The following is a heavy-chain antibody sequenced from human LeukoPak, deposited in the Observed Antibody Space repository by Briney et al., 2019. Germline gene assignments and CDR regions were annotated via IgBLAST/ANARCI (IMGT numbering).Heavy chain of an antibody. V-gene: IGHV1-24*01. Sequence: ASMKVSCKVSGYTLTERSMHWVRQSPGKGLEWMGGFDPADGDTVYAQHLEGRVTMTLDTSTDTAYVELSGLRSEDTAVYYCATSRHLFNFDYLGQGNLVIVS. CDR3: ATSRHLFNFDY. J-gene: IGHJ4*02. CDR1: GYTLTERS. CDR2: FDPADGDT.